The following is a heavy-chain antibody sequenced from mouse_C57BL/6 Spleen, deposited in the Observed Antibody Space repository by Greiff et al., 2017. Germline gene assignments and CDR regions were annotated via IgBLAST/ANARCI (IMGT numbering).Heavy chain of an antibody. CDR2: INPSSGYT. D-gene: IGHD2-2*01. Sequence: VQLQQSGAELAKPGASVKLSCKASGYTFTSSWMHWVKQRPGQGLEWIGYINPSSGYTKYNQKCKDKATLTAATSSSTAYMQLSSLTYEDSAVYYCADTRGGYDEAWFAYWGQGTLVTVSA. J-gene: IGHJ3*01. CDR3: ADTRGGYDEAWFAY. V-gene: IGHV1-7*01. CDR1: GYTFTSSW.